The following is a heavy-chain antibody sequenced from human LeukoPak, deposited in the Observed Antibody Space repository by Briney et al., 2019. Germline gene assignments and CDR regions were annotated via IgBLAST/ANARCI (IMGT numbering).Heavy chain of an antibody. CDR1: GFTFSTYA. V-gene: IGHV3-30-3*01. CDR3: AREFPPHCSSTSCYPDH. CDR2: ISYDGNNE. J-gene: IGHJ5*02. D-gene: IGHD2-2*01. Sequence: GGSLRLSCAASGFTFSTYAMHWVRQAPGRGLEWVAVISYDGNNEYYTDSVKGRFTISRDNSRNTLYLQMDSLRDEDTAMYYCAREFPPHCSSTSCYPDHWGQGTLVTVSS.